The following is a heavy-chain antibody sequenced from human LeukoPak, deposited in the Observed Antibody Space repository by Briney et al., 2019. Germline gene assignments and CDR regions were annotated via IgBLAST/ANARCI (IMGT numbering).Heavy chain of an antibody. Sequence: GGSLRLSCAASGFTFSSYWMSWVRQAPGKGLEWVANIKQDGSEKYYVDSVKGRFTISRDNAKNSLYLQMNSLRAEDTAVYYCARVPLAYCGGDCYPLYYFDYWGQGTLVTVSS. CDR2: IKQDGSEK. J-gene: IGHJ4*02. V-gene: IGHV3-7*01. CDR1: GFTFSSYW. CDR3: ARVPLAYCGGDCYPLYYFDY. D-gene: IGHD2-21*02.